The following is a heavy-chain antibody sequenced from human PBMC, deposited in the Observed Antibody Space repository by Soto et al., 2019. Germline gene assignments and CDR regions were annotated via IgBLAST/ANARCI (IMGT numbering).Heavy chain of an antibody. CDR3: ARGRSVTLFDN. Sequence: QVQLQESGPGLVKPSQTLSLTCTVSGGSISTGGYYWTWIRQHPGKGLEWIGYIYYSGSTYYNPSLKSRVTTSVDTSKNQFSLKLSSVTAADTAVYYCARGRSVTLFDNWGQGTLVTVSS. J-gene: IGHJ4*02. CDR1: GGSISTGGYY. D-gene: IGHD4-17*01. CDR2: IYYSGST. V-gene: IGHV4-31*03.